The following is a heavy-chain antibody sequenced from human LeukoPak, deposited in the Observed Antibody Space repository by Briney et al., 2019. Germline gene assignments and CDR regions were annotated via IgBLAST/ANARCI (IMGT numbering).Heavy chain of an antibody. V-gene: IGHV1-8*01. J-gene: IGHJ3*01. Sequence: ASVKVSCKASGYTFTSYDINWVRQATGQGLEWMGWMNPNSGNTGYAQKFQGRVTMTRNTSISTAYMELSSLRSEDTAAYCCARSQSKSGYLEWGQGTMVTVSS. CDR2: MNPNSGNT. CDR1: GYTFTSYD. CDR3: ARSQSKSGYLE. D-gene: IGHD6-25*01.